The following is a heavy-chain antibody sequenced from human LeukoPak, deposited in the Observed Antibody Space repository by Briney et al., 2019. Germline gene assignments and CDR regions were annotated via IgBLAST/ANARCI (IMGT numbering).Heavy chain of an antibody. Sequence: GGSLRLSCAASGFTFSRHGMSWVRQAPGKGLEWVSSLSSAGVTAYYADSVKGRFTISRDNSKNTLSLHMSSLRAEDTAVYYCAKSIQWEWRTTLDYRGQGTLVTVSS. CDR2: LSSAGVTA. CDR1: GFTFSRHG. D-gene: IGHD3-3*01. CDR3: AKSIQWEWRTTLDY. J-gene: IGHJ4*02. V-gene: IGHV3-23*01.